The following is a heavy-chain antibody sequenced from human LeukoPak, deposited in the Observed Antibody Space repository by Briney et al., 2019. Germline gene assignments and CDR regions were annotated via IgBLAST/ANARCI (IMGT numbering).Heavy chain of an antibody. CDR2: FDPEDGET. D-gene: IGHD6-19*01. V-gene: IGHV1-24*01. CDR3: ATGPLAVAGPPGAY. CDR1: GYTFTGYD. J-gene: IGHJ4*02. Sequence: GASVKVSCKASGYTFTGYDMHWVRQAPGQGLEWMGGFDPEDGETIYAQKFQGRVTMTEDTSTDTAYMELSSLRSEDTAVYYCATGPLAVAGPPGAYWGQGTLVTVPS.